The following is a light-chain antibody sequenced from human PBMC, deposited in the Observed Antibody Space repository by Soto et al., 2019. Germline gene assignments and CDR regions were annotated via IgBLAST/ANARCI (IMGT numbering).Light chain of an antibody. CDR3: GSYTSISTGV. J-gene: IGLJ1*01. CDR1: SSDIGGYNY. CDR2: DVT. Sequence: QSALTQPASVSGSPGQSITISCTGTSSDIGGYNYVSWYQQHPEKAPKVIIFDVTKRPSGVSNRFSGSKSGNTASLTISGLQAEDEADYYCGSYTSISTGVFGTGTKLTVL. V-gene: IGLV2-14*03.